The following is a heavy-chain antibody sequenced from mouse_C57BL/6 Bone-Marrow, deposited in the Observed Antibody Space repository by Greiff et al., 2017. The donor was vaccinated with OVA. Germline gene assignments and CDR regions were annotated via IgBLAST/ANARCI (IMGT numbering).Heavy chain of an antibody. D-gene: IGHD1-1*01. CDR1: YTFTDYYM. CDR3: SYYYGSSPFDY. J-gene: IGHJ2*01. Sequence: VQLQQSGPELVKPGASVKMSCKASGYTFTDYYMHWVKQKPGKGLEWIGEIYPGSGNTYYTEKFKGKATLTADTSSSTAYMQLSSLTSEDSAVYVSASYYYGSSPFDYWGKGTTLTVSS. V-gene: IGHV1-83*01. CDR2: YPGSGNTY.